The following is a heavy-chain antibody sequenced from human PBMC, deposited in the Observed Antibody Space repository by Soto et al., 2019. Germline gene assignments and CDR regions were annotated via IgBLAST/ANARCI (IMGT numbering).Heavy chain of an antibody. Sequence: QVQLVQSGAEVKKPGASVKVSCKASGYTFTSYDINWVRQATGQGLEWMGWMNPNSANTGYAQKFQGRGPIAREPSLNTGYMEPRSLRSEGPAGDYWAGRGVRGMDVWGQGTTVTVSS. CDR3: AGRGVRGMDV. J-gene: IGHJ6*02. CDR1: GYTFTSYD. CDR2: MNPNSANT. D-gene: IGHD1-26*01. V-gene: IGHV1-8*01.